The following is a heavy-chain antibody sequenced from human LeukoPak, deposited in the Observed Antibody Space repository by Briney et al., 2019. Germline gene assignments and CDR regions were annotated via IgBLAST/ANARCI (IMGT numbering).Heavy chain of an antibody. CDR2: IWYDGSNK. Sequence: GGSLRLSCTASGFNFSNYNMNWVRQAPGKGLEWVAVIWYDGSNKYYADSVKGRFTISRDNSKNTLYLQMNSLRAEDTAVYYCAKGGSMVRGVIAYYFDYWGQGTLVTVSS. CDR1: GFNFSNYN. J-gene: IGHJ4*02. CDR3: AKGGSMVRGVIAYYFDY. D-gene: IGHD3-10*01. V-gene: IGHV3-33*06.